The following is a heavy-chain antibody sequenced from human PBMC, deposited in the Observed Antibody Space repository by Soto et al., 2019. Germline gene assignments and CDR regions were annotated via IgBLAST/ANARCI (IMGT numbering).Heavy chain of an antibody. CDR1: GYTFTSYY. D-gene: IGHD1-1*01. J-gene: IGHJ6*02. CDR3: ARDKIRTDYYYYYRMDV. Sequence: ASVKVSCKASGYTFTSYYMHWVRQAPGQGLEWMGIINPSGGSTSYAQKFQGRVTMTRDTSTSTVYMELSSLRSEDTAVYYCARDKIRTDYYYYYRMDVWGQGTKVTVYS. V-gene: IGHV1-46*01. CDR2: INPSGGST.